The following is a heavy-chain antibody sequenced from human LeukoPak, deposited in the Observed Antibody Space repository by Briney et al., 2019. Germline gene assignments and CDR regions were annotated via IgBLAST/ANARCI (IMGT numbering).Heavy chain of an antibody. CDR3: ARGYYGDPSQVYYFDY. J-gene: IGHJ4*02. Sequence: GGSLRLSCAASGFPFSSYSMNWVRQAPGEGLEWVSYISSSRTTSYADSVKGRFTISRDNAKNSLYLQMNSLRAEDTAVYYCARGYYGDPSQVYYFDYWGQGTLVTVSS. CDR2: ISSSRTT. CDR1: GFPFSSYS. V-gene: IGHV3-48*04. D-gene: IGHD4-17*01.